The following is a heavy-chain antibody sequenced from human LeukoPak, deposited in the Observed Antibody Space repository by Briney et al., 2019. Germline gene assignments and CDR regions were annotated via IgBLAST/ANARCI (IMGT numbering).Heavy chain of an antibody. J-gene: IGHJ4*02. D-gene: IGHD2-2*02. V-gene: IGHV4-4*07. CDR2: IYTTGTT. CDR3: ARHGYTASHYFLDY. CDR1: SGSINSYY. Sequence: SETLSLTCTVSSGSINSYYWGWVRQPAGRGLEWIGRIYTTGTTNYNPSLKSRLAMSVDTSKRQFSLNLRSVTAADTAIYYCARHGYTASHYFLDYWSQGILVTVSS.